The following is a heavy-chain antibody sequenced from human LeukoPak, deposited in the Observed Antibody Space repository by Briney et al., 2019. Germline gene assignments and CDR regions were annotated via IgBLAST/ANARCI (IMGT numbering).Heavy chain of an antibody. V-gene: IGHV4-59*01. J-gene: IGHJ4*02. D-gene: IGHD6-13*01. CDR3: ARVYSGSWYVFDY. Sequence: SETLSLTCTVSGGSISSYYWSWIRQPPGKGLEWIGYIYYSGSTNYNPSLKSRVTISVDTSKNQFSLKLSSVTAADTAVYYCARVYSGSWYVFDYWGQGTLVTVSS. CDR2: IYYSGST. CDR1: GGSISSYY.